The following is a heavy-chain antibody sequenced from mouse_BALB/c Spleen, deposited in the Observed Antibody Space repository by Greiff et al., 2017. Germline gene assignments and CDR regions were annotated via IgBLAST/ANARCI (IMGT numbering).Heavy chain of an antibody. Sequence: EVKLVESGGGLVQPGGSLKLSCAASGFTFSSYTMSWVRQTPEKRLEWVAYISNGGGSTYYPDTVKGRFTISRDNAKNTLYLQMSSLKSEDTAMYYCARQDYAPFAYWGQGTLVTVSA. J-gene: IGHJ3*01. CDR1: GFTFSSYT. V-gene: IGHV5-12-2*01. CDR2: ISNGGGST. CDR3: ARQDYAPFAY. D-gene: IGHD1-1*02.